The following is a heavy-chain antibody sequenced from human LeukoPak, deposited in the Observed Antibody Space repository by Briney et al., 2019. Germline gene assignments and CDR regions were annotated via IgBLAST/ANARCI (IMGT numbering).Heavy chain of an antibody. CDR3: ARGGHYGSGSYYYYYYGMDV. Sequence: ASVKVSCKASGYTFTSYDINWVRQATGQGLEWMGWMNPNSGNTGYAQKFQGRVTMTRNTSISTASMELSSLRSEDTAVYYCARGGHYGSGSYYYYYYGMDVWGQGTTVTVSS. V-gene: IGHV1-8*01. CDR1: GYTFTSYD. CDR2: MNPNSGNT. J-gene: IGHJ6*02. D-gene: IGHD3-10*01.